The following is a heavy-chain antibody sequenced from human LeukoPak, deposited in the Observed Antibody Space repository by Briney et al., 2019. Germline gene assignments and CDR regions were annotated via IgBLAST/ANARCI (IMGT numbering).Heavy chain of an antibody. CDR2: ISSSSNNI. J-gene: IGHJ4*02. V-gene: IGHV3-21*01. CDR3: ARGPTTDY. D-gene: IGHD5-12*01. CDR1: GFTFDDYG. Sequence: GGSLRLSCAASGFTFDDYGMSWVRQAPGKGLQWVSSISSSSNNIYYADSVKGRFTIFRDNAKNSLYLQMNSLRAEDTAVYFCARGPTTDYWGQGTLVTVSS.